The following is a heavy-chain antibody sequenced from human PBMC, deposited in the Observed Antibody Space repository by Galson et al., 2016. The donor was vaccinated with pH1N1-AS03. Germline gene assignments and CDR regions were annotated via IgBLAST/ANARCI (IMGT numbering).Heavy chain of an antibody. J-gene: IGHJ6*02. D-gene: IGHD2-2*01. V-gene: IGHV3-7*03. CDR2: INKDGNEK. Sequence: SLRLSCAVSGFTFGSHWMSWVRQAPGKGLEWVANINKDGNEKYYVDSVKGRFAISRDNAKNSLYLQMNSLRAEDTAVYYCARDRTVVAASIIYYYGMDVWDQGTTVTVSS. CDR3: ARDRTVVAASIIYYYGMDV. CDR1: GFTFGSHW.